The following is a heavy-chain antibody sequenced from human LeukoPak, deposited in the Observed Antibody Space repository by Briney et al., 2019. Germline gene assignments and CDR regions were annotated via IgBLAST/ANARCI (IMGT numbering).Heavy chain of an antibody. CDR2: INPNSGGT. CDR3: ARSSSSWPPFFDY. J-gene: IGHJ4*02. D-gene: IGHD6-13*01. CDR1: GYTFTGYY. Sequence: GASMKVSCKASGYTFTGYYMHWVRQAPGQGLEWMGWINPNSGGTNYAQKFQGRVTMTRDTSISTAYMELSRLRSDDTAVYYCARSSSSWPPFFDYWGQGTLVTVSS. V-gene: IGHV1-2*02.